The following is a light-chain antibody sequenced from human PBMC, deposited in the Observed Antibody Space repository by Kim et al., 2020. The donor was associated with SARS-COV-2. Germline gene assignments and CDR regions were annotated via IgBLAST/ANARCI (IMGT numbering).Light chain of an antibody. CDR2: AIS. J-gene: IGKJ1*01. CDR3: QQYADSPPT. Sequence: EIVLTQSPGTLSLSPGERATLSCRASQSISSIHVAWYQQKRGRAPRLIIYAISNRATDIPDRFSGSGAGTDFTLTISRLEPEDFAVYYCQQYADSPPTFGQGTKVDIK. V-gene: IGKV3-20*01. CDR1: QSISSIH.